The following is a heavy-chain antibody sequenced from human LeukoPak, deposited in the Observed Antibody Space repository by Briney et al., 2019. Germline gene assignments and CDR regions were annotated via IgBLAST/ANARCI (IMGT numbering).Heavy chain of an antibody. CDR2: IIPILGIA. Sequence: ASVKVSCKASGGTFSSCAISWVRQAPGQGVEWMGRIIPILGIANYAQKFQGRVTITADKSTSTAYMELSSLRSEDTAVYYCAREGLDYDFWSGYYIDYWGQGTLVTVSS. V-gene: IGHV1-69*04. CDR3: AREGLDYDFWSGYYIDY. D-gene: IGHD3-3*01. J-gene: IGHJ4*02. CDR1: GGTFSSCA.